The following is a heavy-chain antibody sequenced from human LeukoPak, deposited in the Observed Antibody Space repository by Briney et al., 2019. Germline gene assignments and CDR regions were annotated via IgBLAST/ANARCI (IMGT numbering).Heavy chain of an antibody. CDR3: ARAAVEDYYYMDV. J-gene: IGHJ6*03. CDR2: IYSGGST. V-gene: IGHV3-53*01. CDR1: GFTVSTNY. Sequence: GGSLRLSCAACGFTVSTNYMSWVRQAPGKGLEWVSVIYSGGSTYYADSVKGRFTISRDNSKSTLYLQMNSLRAEDTAVYYCARAAVEDYYYMDVWGKGTTVTVSS.